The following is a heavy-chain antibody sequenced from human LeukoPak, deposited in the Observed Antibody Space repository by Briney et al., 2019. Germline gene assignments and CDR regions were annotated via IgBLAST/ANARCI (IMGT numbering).Heavy chain of an antibody. CDR1: GFTFSSYG. Sequence: GGSLRLSCAASGFTFSSYGMHWVRQAPGKGLEWVAVISYDGSNKYYADSVKGRFTISRDNSKNTLYLQMNSLRAEDTAVYYCAKEFSSGGEVYYYYYMDVRGKGTTVTVSS. CDR3: AKEFSSGGEVYYYYYMDV. J-gene: IGHJ6*03. CDR2: ISYDGSNK. D-gene: IGHD6-6*01. V-gene: IGHV3-30*18.